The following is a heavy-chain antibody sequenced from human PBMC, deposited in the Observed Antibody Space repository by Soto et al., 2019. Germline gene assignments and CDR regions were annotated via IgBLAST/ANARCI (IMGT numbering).Heavy chain of an antibody. CDR2: IIPALGAA. CDR1: GGTISTYV. Sequence: QVHLVQSGAEVKKPGSSVKVSCKTSGGTISTYVINWVRQAPGQGLEWMGGIIPALGAADYAQKFQDRLTITADKSTSTAYMELSSLRSDDTAVYYCARGGQQVVSFDYWGQGTLVAVSS. CDR3: ARGGQQVVSFDY. V-gene: IGHV1-69*08. D-gene: IGHD6-6*01. J-gene: IGHJ4*02.